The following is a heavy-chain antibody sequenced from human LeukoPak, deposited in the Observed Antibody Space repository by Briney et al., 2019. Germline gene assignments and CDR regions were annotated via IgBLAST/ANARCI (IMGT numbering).Heavy chain of an antibody. J-gene: IGHJ4*02. CDR1: GFTLSSHN. CDR2: ISSSSYI. D-gene: IGHD3-10*01. CDR3: ARDYYGSGGDFDY. Sequence: GGSLRLSCAASGFTLSSHNMNWVRQAPGKGLEWVSSISSSSYIYYADSVKGRFTISRDNAKNSLYLQMNSLRAEDTAVYYCARDYYGSGGDFDYWGQGTLVTVSS. V-gene: IGHV3-21*01.